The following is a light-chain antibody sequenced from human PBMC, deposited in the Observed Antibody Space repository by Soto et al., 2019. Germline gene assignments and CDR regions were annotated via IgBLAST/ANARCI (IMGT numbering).Light chain of an antibody. J-gene: IGLJ1*01. CDR1: SSNIGANYD. V-gene: IGLV1-40*01. Sequence: QSVLTQPPSVSGAPGQRVTISCTGSSSNIGANYDVHWYQQRPGSAPKLLIFANNNRPSGVPDRFSGSKSGTSASLAITGLQAEDEGDYYCSSYTGSSTLEVFGSGTKLTVL. CDR3: SSYTGSSTLEV. CDR2: ANN.